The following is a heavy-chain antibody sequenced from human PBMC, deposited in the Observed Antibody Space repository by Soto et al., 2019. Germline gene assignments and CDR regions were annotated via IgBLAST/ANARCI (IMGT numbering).Heavy chain of an antibody. J-gene: IGHJ4*02. V-gene: IGHV1-3*01. CDR2: INAGNGNT. D-gene: IGHD3-3*01. Sequence: ASVKVSCKASGYTFTSYAMHWVRQAPGQRLEWMGWINAGNGNTKYSQKFQGRVTITRDTSASTAYMELKSLRSDDTAVYYCARDPSNTSGRHLYFDYWGQGTLVTVSS. CDR1: GYTFTSYA. CDR3: ARDPSNTSGRHLYFDY.